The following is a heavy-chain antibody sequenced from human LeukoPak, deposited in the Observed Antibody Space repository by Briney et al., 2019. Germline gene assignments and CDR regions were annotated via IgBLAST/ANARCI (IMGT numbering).Heavy chain of an antibody. CDR2: IQHDGSIK. CDR3: AKDRLVPGSVLDY. CDR1: GFTFNNYN. Sequence: GGSLRLSCAASGFTFNNYNMHWVRQAPGQGLEWVAFIQHDGSIKYHADSVKGRFTISRDKSKNTLYLQVSSLRPEDTAVYYCAKDRLVPGSVLDYWGQGTLVTVSS. J-gene: IGHJ4*02. V-gene: IGHV3-30*02. D-gene: IGHD6-13*01.